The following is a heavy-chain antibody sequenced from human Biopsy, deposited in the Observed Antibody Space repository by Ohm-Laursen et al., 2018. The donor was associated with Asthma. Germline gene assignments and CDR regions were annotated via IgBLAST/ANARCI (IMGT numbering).Heavy chain of an antibody. CDR1: GHTFNSAG. D-gene: IGHD3-10*01. Sequence: GASVKVSCKTSGHTFNSAGITWVRQAPGQGLEWMGWTSVYNGNTKVAQKLQDRVTMITDTSTSTAYMELRSLRSDDTAVYFCARAVDYSHYYGIDVWGQGTTVTVS. V-gene: IGHV1-18*01. J-gene: IGHJ6*02. CDR3: ARAVDYSHYYGIDV. CDR2: TSVYNGNT.